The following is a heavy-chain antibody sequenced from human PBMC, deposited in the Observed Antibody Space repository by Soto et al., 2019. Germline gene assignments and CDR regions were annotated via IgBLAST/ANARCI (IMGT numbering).Heavy chain of an antibody. J-gene: IGHJ5*02. CDR1: GYSFTSYW. CDR3: ARWPILVVTATAPFYP. V-gene: IGHV5-10-1*01. Sequence: GESLKISCKGSGYSFTSYWISWVRQMPGKGLEWMGRIDPSDSYTNYSPSFQGHVTISADKSISTAYLQWSSLKASDTAMYYCARWPILVVTATAPFYPWGQRTLVTVSS. D-gene: IGHD2-21*02. CDR2: IDPSDSYT.